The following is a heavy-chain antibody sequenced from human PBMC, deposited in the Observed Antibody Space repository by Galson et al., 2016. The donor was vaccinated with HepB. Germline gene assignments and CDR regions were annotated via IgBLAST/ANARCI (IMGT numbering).Heavy chain of an antibody. CDR1: GYTFDSHG. D-gene: IGHD5-18*01. J-gene: IGHJ4*02. Sequence: SVKVSCKASGYTFDSHGIAWVRQAPGRGLEWMGWISPHNGNTNYAQKFQDRVTMTTEKSTTTAYMELKSLTYDDSAVYFCARGPQIIELPIQTLDYFDLWGQGTLVTVSS. CDR2: ISPHNGNT. CDR3: ARGPQIIELPIQTLDYFDL. V-gene: IGHV1-18*01.